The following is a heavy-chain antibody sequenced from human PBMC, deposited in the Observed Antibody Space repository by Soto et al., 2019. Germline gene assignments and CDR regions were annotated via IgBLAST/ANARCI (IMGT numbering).Heavy chain of an antibody. D-gene: IGHD3-22*01. Sequence: QVTLKESGPALVNPTETLTLTCIVSGYSFNDIRMGVSWIRQPPGKPLEWLADVFSDDTKFYNSSLKARLSISQDSSKSKVVLHLTRADPMDTATYFCARIRSAGGYYFDSWGQGILVAVSS. CDR1: GYSFNDIRMG. CDR2: VFSDDTK. CDR3: ARIRSAGGYYFDS. J-gene: IGHJ4*02. V-gene: IGHV2-26*01.